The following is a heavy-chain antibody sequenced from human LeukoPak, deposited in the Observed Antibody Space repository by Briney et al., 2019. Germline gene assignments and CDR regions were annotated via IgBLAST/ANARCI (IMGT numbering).Heavy chain of an antibody. V-gene: IGHV3-30*01. CDR2: ISYDGSNK. J-gene: IGHJ3*02. CDR3: ARSGASGVTPDAFDI. D-gene: IGHD4-23*01. CDR1: GFTFSSYA. Sequence: GGSLRLSCAASGFTFSSYAMHWVRQAPGKGLEWVAVISYDGSNKYYADSVKGRFTISRDNSKNTLYLQMNSLRAEDTAVYYCARSGASGVTPDAFDIWGQGTMVTVSS.